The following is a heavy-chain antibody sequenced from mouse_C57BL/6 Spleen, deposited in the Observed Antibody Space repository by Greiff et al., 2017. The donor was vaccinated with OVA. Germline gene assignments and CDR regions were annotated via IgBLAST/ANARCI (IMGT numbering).Heavy chain of an antibody. J-gene: IGHJ2*01. Sequence: EVQLVESGGDLVKPGGSLKLSCAASGFTFSSYGMSWVRQTPDKRLEWVATISSGGSYTYYPDSVKGRFTISRDNAKNTLYLQMSSLKSEDTAMYYCARRDYGYDEGFDYWGQGTTLTVSS. CDR1: GFTFSSYG. D-gene: IGHD2-2*01. V-gene: IGHV5-6*01. CDR3: ARRDYGYDEGFDY. CDR2: ISSGGSYT.